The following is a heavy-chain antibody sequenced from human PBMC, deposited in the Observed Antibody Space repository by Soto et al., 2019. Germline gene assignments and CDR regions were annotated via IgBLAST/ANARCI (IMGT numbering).Heavy chain of an antibody. CDR2: IYYSGST. D-gene: IGHD2-15*01. CDR1: GGSISSSSYY. J-gene: IGHJ5*02. V-gene: IGHV4-39*01. CDR3: ARRKVEAATHNWFDP. Sequence: PSETLSLTCTVSGGSISSSSYYWGWIRQPPGKGLEWIGSIYYSGSTYYNPSLKSRVTISVDTSKNQFSLKLSSVTAADTAVYYCARRKVEAATHNWFDPWGQGTLVTVSS.